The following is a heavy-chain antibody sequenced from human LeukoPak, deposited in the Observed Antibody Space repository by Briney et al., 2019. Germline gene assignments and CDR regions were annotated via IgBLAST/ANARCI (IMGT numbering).Heavy chain of an antibody. CDR1: GYTFTVYY. CDR3: ARDTRPNSYGEEPVDY. Sequence: ASVKVSCKASGYTFTVYYMHWVRQAPGQGLEWMGWINPNSGGTNYAQKFQGRVTMTRDTSISTAYMELSRLRSDDTAVYYCARDTRPNSYGEEPVDYWGQGTLVTVSS. CDR2: INPNSGGT. V-gene: IGHV1-2*02. D-gene: IGHD5-18*01. J-gene: IGHJ4*02.